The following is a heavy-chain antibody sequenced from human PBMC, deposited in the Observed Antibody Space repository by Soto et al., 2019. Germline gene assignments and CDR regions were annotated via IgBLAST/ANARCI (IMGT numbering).Heavy chain of an antibody. J-gene: IGHJ6*02. V-gene: IGHV3-30*18. D-gene: IGHD1-26*01. CDR2: IAYDGNEK. Sequence: QVQLVESGGGVVKPGTSLRLSFAASGFTFKTHAMHWVRQAPGKGLEGMAVIAYDGNEKFYADSVKGRFTISRDNSKNALYLQINTLRNEDTAVYYCGKDVGDYVPYYYGVDVWGQGTTVTVSS. CDR1: GFTFKTHA. CDR3: GKDVGDYVPYYYGVDV.